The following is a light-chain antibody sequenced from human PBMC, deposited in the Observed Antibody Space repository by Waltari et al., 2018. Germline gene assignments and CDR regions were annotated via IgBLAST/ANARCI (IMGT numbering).Light chain of an antibody. V-gene: IGKV1-6*01. CDR3: QQSHSAPLA. Sequence: AIQMTQSPSSLSASVGDTVTITCRASQDIRNDLGWYQQRPGKAPKLLIYAASTLQGGVPTRFSGSGSGTDFTLTISSLQIEDFATYYCQQSHSAPLAFGGGTRLEI. CDR1: QDIRND. J-gene: IGKJ4*01. CDR2: AAS.